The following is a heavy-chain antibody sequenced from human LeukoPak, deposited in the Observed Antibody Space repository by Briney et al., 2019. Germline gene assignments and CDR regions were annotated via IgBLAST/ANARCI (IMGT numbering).Heavy chain of an antibody. CDR3: ARDPGPVGFGFDY. CDR2: IWYDGSNK. CDR1: GFTFSSYG. Sequence: GGSLRLSCAASGFTFSSYGMHWVRQAPGKGLEWVAAIWYDGSNKYYADSVKGRFTISRDNSKNTLYLQMNSLRAEDTAVYYCARDPGPVGFGFDYWGQGTLVTVSS. J-gene: IGHJ4*02. D-gene: IGHD1-26*01. V-gene: IGHV3-33*01.